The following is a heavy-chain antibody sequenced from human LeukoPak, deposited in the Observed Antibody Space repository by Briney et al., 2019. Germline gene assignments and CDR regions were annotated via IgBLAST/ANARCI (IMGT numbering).Heavy chain of an antibody. CDR1: GYTFTSYD. Sequence: ASVKVSCKASGYTFTSYDVNWVRQATGQGLEWMGWMNPISGDTGYALKFQGRVTMSRNTSISTAYMELGSLRSEDTAVYYCARGTMVRGVYNWFDPWGQGTLVTVSS. V-gene: IGHV1-8*01. J-gene: IGHJ5*02. CDR2: MNPISGDT. D-gene: IGHD3-10*01. CDR3: ARGTMVRGVYNWFDP.